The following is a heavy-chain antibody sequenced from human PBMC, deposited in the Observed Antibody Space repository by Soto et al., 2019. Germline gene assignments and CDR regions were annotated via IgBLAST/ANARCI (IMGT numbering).Heavy chain of an antibody. CDR2: IYSGGST. D-gene: IGHD3-3*01. Sequence: GSLRLSCVASGFPFSSYAMSWVRQTPGKGLEWVSVIYSGGSTYYADSVKGRFTISRDNSKNTLYLQMNSLRAEDTAVYYCARAPITIFGVVSEGMDVWGQGTTVTVSS. CDR3: ARAPITIFGVVSEGMDV. J-gene: IGHJ6*02. V-gene: IGHV3-53*01. CDR1: GFPFSSYA.